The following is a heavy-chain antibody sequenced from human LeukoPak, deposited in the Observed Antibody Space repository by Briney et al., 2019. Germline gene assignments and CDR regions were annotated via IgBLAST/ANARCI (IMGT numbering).Heavy chain of an antibody. Sequence: ASVKVSCKASGYTITGHYLHWVRQAPGQGLEWMGIINPSGGSTSYAQKFQGRVTMTGDTPTSTVYMELSSLRSEDTAVYYCARGHCSSTSCYKGPLDYWGQGTLVTVSS. D-gene: IGHD2-2*02. CDR3: ARGHCSSTSCYKGPLDY. CDR2: INPSGGST. V-gene: IGHV1-46*01. CDR1: GYTITGHY. J-gene: IGHJ4*02.